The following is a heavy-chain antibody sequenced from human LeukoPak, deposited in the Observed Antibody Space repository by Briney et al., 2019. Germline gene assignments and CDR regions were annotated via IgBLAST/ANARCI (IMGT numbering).Heavy chain of an antibody. CDR3: ARENSGLAAAGPGWFDP. Sequence: ASVKVSCKASGYTFTSYGISWVRQAPGQGLEWMGWISAYNGNTNYAQKLQGRVTMTTDTSTSTAYKELRSLRSDDTAVHYCARENSGLAAAGPGWFDPWGQGTLVTVSS. D-gene: IGHD6-13*01. V-gene: IGHV1-18*01. CDR1: GYTFTSYG. J-gene: IGHJ5*02. CDR2: ISAYNGNT.